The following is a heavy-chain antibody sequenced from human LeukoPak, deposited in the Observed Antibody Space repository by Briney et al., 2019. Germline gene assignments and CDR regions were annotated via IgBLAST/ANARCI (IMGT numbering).Heavy chain of an antibody. D-gene: IGHD3-10*01. CDR1: GFTFSSYG. J-gene: IGHJ4*02. V-gene: IGHV3-30*18. Sequence: GGSLRLSCAASGFTFSSYGMHWVRQAPGKGLEWVAVISYDGSNKYYADSVKGRFTISRDNSKNTLYLQMNSLRAEDTAVYYCAKDIRRGSGSFFDYWGRGTLVTVSS. CDR3: AKDIRRGSGSFFDY. CDR2: ISYDGSNK.